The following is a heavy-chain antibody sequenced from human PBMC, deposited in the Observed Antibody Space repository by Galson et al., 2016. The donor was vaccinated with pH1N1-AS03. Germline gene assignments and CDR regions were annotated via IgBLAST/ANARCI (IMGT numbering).Heavy chain of an antibody. CDR2: IKSKTDGGTT. Sequence: SLRLSCAASGFTFSDVWMSWVRQAPGKGLEWVGRIKSKTDGGTTDYAAPVKGRFTISRDDSKNTLYLQMNNLKTEDTGLYYCATDSRGGSYYGVSWGHGTLVTVSS. D-gene: IGHD1-26*01. CDR1: GFTFSDVW. CDR3: ATDSRGGSYYGVS. J-gene: IGHJ5*01. V-gene: IGHV3-15*01.